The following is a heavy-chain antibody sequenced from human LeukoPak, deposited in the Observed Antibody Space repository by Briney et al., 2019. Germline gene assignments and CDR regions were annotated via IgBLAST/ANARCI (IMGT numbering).Heavy chain of an antibody. J-gene: IGHJ3*02. CDR1: GGSISSYY. V-gene: IGHV4-59*01. CDR3: ARDPTTVTKGLDI. D-gene: IGHD4-17*01. CDR2: ISSIGST. Sequence: PSETLSLTCTVSGGSISSYYWSWIRQPAGKGLEWIGYISSIGSTNYNPSLKSRVTISVDTSKNQFSLKLTSVTAADTAVYFCARDPTTVTKGLDIWGQGTMVTVSS.